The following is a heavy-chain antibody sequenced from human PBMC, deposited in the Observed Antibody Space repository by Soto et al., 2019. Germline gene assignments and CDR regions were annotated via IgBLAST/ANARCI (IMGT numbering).Heavy chain of an antibody. CDR1: GGSVSSGSYC. CDR2: IYYSGST. Sequence: QVQLQESGPGLVKPSETLSLTCAVSGGSVSSGSYCWTWIRQPPGKGLEWIGYIYYSGSTNYNPSSKSRVTISVDTSKNHSSLMLSSVTAADTAVYYCARDRSYYYDSSGFYGFDYWGQGTLVTVSS. V-gene: IGHV4-61*03. CDR3: ARDRSYYYDSSGFYGFDY. J-gene: IGHJ4*02. D-gene: IGHD3-22*01.